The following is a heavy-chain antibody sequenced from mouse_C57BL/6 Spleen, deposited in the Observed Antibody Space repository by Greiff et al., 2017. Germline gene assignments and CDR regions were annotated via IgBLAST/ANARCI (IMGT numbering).Heavy chain of an antibody. V-gene: IGHV1-55*01. CDR2: IYPGSGST. J-gene: IGHJ2*01. D-gene: IGHD3-2*01. CDR3: ARKETGYEYYFDY. Sequence: QVHVKQPGAELVKPGASVKMSCKASGYTFTSYWITWVKQRPGQGLEWIGDIYPGSGSTNYNEKFKSKATLTVDTSSSTAYMQLSSLTSEDSAVYYCARKETGYEYYFDYWGQGTTLTVSS. CDR1: GYTFTSYW.